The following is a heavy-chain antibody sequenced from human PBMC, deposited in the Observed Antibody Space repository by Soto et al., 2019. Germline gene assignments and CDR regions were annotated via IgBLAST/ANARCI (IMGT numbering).Heavy chain of an antibody. V-gene: IGHV3-23*01. J-gene: IGHJ4*02. CDR1: GFTFSSYA. CDR3: AKDGGRYYYDSSGYPPY. CDR2: ISGSGGST. D-gene: IGHD3-22*01. Sequence: GGFLRLSCAASGFTFSSYAMSWVRQAPGKGLEWVSAISGSGGSTYYADSVKGRFTISRDNSKNTLYLQMNSLRAEDTAVYYCAKDGGRYYYDSSGYPPYWGQGTLVTVSS.